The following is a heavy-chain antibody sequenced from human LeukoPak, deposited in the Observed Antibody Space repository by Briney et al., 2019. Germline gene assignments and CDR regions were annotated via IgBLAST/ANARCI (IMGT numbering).Heavy chain of an antibody. V-gene: IGHV4-30-2*03. CDR1: GGSISGGGYS. J-gene: IGHJ4*02. CDR3: ARQPLLVPQQPFDY. Sequence: SETLSLTCTVSGGSISGGGYSGSGFRQPPGKGLRWIGSIYYSGSTYYNPSLKSRVTISVDTSKNQFSLKLSSVTAADTAVYYCARQPLLVPQQPFDYWGQGTLVTVSS. CDR2: IYYSGST. D-gene: IGHD6-13*01.